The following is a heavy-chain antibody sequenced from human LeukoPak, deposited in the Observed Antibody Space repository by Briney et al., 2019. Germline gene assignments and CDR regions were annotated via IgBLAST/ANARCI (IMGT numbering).Heavy chain of an antibody. CDR2: IIPIFGTA. J-gene: IGHJ5*02. V-gene: IGHV1-69*13. Sequence: SVKVSCKASGGTFSSYAISWVRQAPGQGLEWMGGIIPIFGTANYAQKFQGRVTITADESTSTAYMELSSLRSEDTAVYYCARDMPHDYGGNVIWFDPWGQGTLVTVSS. CDR1: GGTFSSYA. D-gene: IGHD4-23*01. CDR3: ARDMPHDYGGNVIWFDP.